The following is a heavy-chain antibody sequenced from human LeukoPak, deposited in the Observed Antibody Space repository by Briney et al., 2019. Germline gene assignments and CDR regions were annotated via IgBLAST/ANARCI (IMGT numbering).Heavy chain of an antibody. Sequence: GASVKVSCKASGYTFTSYDINWVRLATGQGLEWMGWMNPSSGNTGYAQKFQGRVTMTRNTSISTAYMELSSLRSEDTAVYYCARASIAVAGTGFDYWGQGTLVTVSS. J-gene: IGHJ4*02. D-gene: IGHD6-19*01. CDR1: GYTFTSYD. CDR2: MNPSSGNT. V-gene: IGHV1-8*01. CDR3: ARASIAVAGTGFDY.